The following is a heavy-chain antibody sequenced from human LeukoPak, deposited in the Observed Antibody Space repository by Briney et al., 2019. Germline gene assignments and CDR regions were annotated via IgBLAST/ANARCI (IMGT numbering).Heavy chain of an antibody. Sequence: GGSLRLSCAAPGFTFSSYAMHWVRQAPGKGLEWVAVISYDGSNKYYADSVKGRFTISRDNSKNTLYLQMNSLRAEDTAVYYCAGPPAASDYWGQGTLVTVSS. CDR2: ISYDGSNK. CDR3: AGPPAASDY. CDR1: GFTFSSYA. D-gene: IGHD2-2*01. J-gene: IGHJ4*02. V-gene: IGHV3-30-3*01.